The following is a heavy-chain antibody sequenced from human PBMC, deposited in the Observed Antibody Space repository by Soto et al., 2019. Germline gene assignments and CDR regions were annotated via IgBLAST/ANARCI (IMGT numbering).Heavy chain of an antibody. CDR3: AKEEIAAAGLLDY. D-gene: IGHD6-13*01. CDR2: ISWDGGST. CDR1: GFTFDDYT. V-gene: IGHV3-43*01. J-gene: IGHJ4*02. Sequence: GGSLRLSCAASGFTFDDYTMHWVRQAPGKGLEWVSLISWDGGSTYYADSVKGRFTISRDNSKNSLYLQMNSLRTEDTALYYCAKEEIAAAGLLDYWGQGTLVTVSS.